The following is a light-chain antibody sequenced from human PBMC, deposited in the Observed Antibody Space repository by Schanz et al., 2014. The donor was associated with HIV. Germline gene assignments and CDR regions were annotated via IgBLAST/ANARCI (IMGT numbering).Light chain of an antibody. Sequence: DIQMTQSPSTLSASVGDRITITCRASQSISGWLAWYQQKPGEAPNLLISEASILESGVPSRFSGSGSGTEFTLTISSLQPDDFATYYCQQCVTYPYTFGQGTKLDIK. J-gene: IGKJ2*01. CDR1: QSISGW. CDR2: EAS. CDR3: QQCVTYPYT. V-gene: IGKV1-5*03.